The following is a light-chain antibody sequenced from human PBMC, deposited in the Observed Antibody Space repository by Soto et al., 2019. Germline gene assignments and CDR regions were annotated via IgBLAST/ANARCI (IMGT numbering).Light chain of an antibody. CDR3: QQSYSTPYT. CDR1: QSISTY. J-gene: IGKJ2*01. V-gene: IGKV1-39*01. Sequence: EIQMTQSPSSLSASVGDRVTITCRARQSISTYLNWYQQRPGKAPKLLISIASRLQSGVPSRFSGSGSGTDFTLTISSLQPEDFASYFCQQSYSTPYTFGQGTKLEI. CDR2: IAS.